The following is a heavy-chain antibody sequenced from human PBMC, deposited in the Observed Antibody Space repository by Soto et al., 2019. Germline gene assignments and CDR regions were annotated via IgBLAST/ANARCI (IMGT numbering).Heavy chain of an antibody. Sequence: GGSLRLSCAASGFTFSSYSMNWVRQAPGKGLEWISYISSSSSTIYYADSVKGRFTISRDNAKNSLYLQLNSLRAEDTAVYFCARDPSGYCGYTSCQGTLFKWGQGTLVTVSS. CDR2: ISSSSSTI. CDR1: GFTFSSYS. CDR3: ARDPSGYCGYTSCQGTLFK. D-gene: IGHD2-2*01. V-gene: IGHV3-48*01. J-gene: IGHJ4*02.